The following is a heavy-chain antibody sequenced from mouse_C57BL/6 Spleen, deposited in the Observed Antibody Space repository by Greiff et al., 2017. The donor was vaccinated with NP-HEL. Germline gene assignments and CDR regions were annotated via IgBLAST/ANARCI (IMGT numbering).Heavy chain of an antibody. J-gene: IGHJ2*01. D-gene: IGHD1-1*01. CDR2: IHPNSGST. Sequence: VQLQQPGAELVKPGASVKLSCKASGYTFTSYWMHWVKQRPGQGLEWIGMIHPNSGSTNYNEKFKSKATLTVDKSSSTAYMQLSSLTSEDSAVYYCARSTTVVAPPFDYWGQGTTLTVSS. CDR1: GYTFTSYW. CDR3: ARSTTVVAPPFDY. V-gene: IGHV1-64*01.